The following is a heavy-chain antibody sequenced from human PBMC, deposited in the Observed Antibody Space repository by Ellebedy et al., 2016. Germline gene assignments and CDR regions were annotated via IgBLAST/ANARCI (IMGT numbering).Heavy chain of an antibody. Sequence: GESLKISXAASGFTLSGSAMHWVRQASGKGLEWVGRIRNKAESYATAYAASVRGRFTISREDSRNTAYLQMNSLKIEDTAVYYCAKGWTRYAATKVEGHIFDYWGQGTLVTVSS. V-gene: IGHV3-73*01. CDR2: IRNKAESYAT. J-gene: IGHJ4*02. D-gene: IGHD2-15*01. CDR1: GFTLSGSA. CDR3: AKGWTRYAATKVEGHIFDY.